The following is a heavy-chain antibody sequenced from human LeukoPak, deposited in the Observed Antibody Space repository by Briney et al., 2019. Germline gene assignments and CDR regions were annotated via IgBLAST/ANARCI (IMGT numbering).Heavy chain of an antibody. J-gene: IGHJ4*02. CDR1: GGSISSYY. Sequence: SETLSFTCTVSGGSISSYYWSWIRQPPGKGLEWIGYIYYSGSTNYNPSLKSRVTISVDTSKNQFSLKLSSVTAADTAVYYCARTYSGHYFDYWGQGTLVTVSS. V-gene: IGHV4-59*01. CDR2: IYYSGST. D-gene: IGHD4-11*01. CDR3: ARTYSGHYFDY.